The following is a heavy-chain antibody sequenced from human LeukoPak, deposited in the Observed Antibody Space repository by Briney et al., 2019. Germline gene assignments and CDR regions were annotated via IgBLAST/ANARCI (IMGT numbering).Heavy chain of an antibody. CDR1: GYTFTGYY. V-gene: IGHV1-46*01. Sequence: ASVKVSCKASGYTFTGYYMHWVRQAPGQGLEWTGIINPSGGSTSYAQKFQGRVTMTRDTSTSTVYMELSSLRSEDTAVYYCASSSGGRGGYFDLWGRGTLVTVSS. CDR3: ASSSGGRGGYFDL. D-gene: IGHD2-15*01. J-gene: IGHJ2*01. CDR2: INPSGGST.